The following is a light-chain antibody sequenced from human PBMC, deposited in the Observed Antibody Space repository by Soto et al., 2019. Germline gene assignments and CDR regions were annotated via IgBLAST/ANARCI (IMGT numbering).Light chain of an antibody. CDR1: QSVSSY. CDR3: QQRSNWLPIT. V-gene: IGKV3-11*01. Sequence: EIVLTQSPATLSLSPGERSTLSCRASQSVSSYLAWYQQKPGQAPRLLIYDASNRATGIPARFSGSGSGTDFTLTISSLEPEDFAVYYCQQRSNWLPITFGQGTRL. J-gene: IGKJ5*01. CDR2: DAS.